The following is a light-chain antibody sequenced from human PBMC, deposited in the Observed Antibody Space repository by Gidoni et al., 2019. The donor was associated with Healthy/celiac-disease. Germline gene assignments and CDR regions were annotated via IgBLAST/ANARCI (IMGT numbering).Light chain of an antibody. J-gene: IGKJ2*01. CDR2: GAS. CDR3: QQYGSSPVT. CDR1: QSVSSSY. V-gene: IGKV3-20*01. Sequence: EIVLPQSPGTLSLSPGERATLSCRASQSVSSSYLAWYQQKPGQAPRLLISGASSRATGIPDRFSGSGSGTDFTLTLSRLEPEEFAVYYCQQYGSSPVTFGQGTKLEIK.